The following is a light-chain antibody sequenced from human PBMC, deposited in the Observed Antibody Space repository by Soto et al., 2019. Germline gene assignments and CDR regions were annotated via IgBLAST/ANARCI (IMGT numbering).Light chain of an antibody. V-gene: IGLV2-14*01. Sequence: QSVLTQPASVSGSPGQSITIPCTGTRSDIGGYNFVSWYQQHPGKAPKLMIYEVTNRPSGVSNRFSGSKSGNTASLTISGLQAEDEAEYYCSSYTSSNTHDAWVFGGGTKLTVL. CDR3: SSYTSSNTHDAWV. CDR2: EVT. J-gene: IGLJ3*02. CDR1: RSDIGGYNF.